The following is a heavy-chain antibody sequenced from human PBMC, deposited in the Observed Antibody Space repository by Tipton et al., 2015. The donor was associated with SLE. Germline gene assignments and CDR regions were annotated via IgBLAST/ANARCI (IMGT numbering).Heavy chain of an antibody. CDR3: ARSGSYQSLYGMDV. CDR2: INHSGST. CDR1: GGSFSTYY. J-gene: IGHJ6*02. Sequence: LRLSCAVYGGSFSTYYWSWIRQPPGKGLEWIGEINHSGSTNYNPPPKSRVTISVDASKNQFSLKLNSVTAADTAVYFCARSGSYQSLYGMDVWGQGTTITVSS. D-gene: IGHD1-26*01. V-gene: IGHV4-34*01.